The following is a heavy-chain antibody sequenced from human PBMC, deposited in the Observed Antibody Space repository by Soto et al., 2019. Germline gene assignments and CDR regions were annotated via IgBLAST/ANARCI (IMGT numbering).Heavy chain of an antibody. CDR1: GYSFTDFY. Sequence: QVQLVQSGAEVKKPGASVKVSCKASGYSFTDFYIHWVRQAPGQGLEWMGWINPKSGGSNYAQRFQGRVSMTGDTSSSTAYMELSSLRSDDTAIYYCARTRGVTFPPPVFDSWGHGTLVIVSS. D-gene: IGHD3-10*01. J-gene: IGHJ4*01. CDR3: ARTRGVTFPPPVFDS. V-gene: IGHV1-2*02. CDR2: INPKSGGS.